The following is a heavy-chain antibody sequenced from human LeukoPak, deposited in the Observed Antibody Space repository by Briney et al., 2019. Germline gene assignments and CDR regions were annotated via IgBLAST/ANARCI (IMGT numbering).Heavy chain of an antibody. V-gene: IGHV4-34*01. CDR3: ARVGRPKFGYMDV. CDR2: INHSGST. J-gene: IGHJ6*03. D-gene: IGHD3-10*01. Sequence: GSLRLSCAASGFTFDDHGMSWIRQPPGRGLEWIGEINHSGSTNYNPSLKSRVTISVDTSKNQFSLKLSSVTVADTAVYYCARVGRPKFGYMDVWGKGTTVTVSS. CDR1: GFTFDDHG.